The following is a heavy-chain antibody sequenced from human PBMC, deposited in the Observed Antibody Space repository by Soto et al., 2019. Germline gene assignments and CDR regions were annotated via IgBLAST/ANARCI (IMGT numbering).Heavy chain of an antibody. Sequence: EVQLVESGGGLIQPGGSLRLSCAASGFTVSSNYMSWVRQAPGKGLEWVSVIYSGGSTYYADSVKGRFTISRDNSKNTLYLQMNSLRAEDTAVDYCARAWGSSSTDAFDIWGQGTMVTVSS. CDR3: ARAWGSSSTDAFDI. CDR2: IYSGGST. J-gene: IGHJ3*02. V-gene: IGHV3-53*01. D-gene: IGHD6-6*01. CDR1: GFTVSSNY.